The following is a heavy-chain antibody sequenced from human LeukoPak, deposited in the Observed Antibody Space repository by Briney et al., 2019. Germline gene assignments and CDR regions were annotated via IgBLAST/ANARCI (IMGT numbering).Heavy chain of an antibody. D-gene: IGHD3-10*01. CDR3: ARGGLWLTDGMDV. V-gene: IGHV3-30*02. CDR1: GFTFSSYG. CDR2: IRYDGSNK. Sequence: GGSLRLSCAASGFTFSSYGMHWVRQAPGKGLEWVAFIRYDGSNKYYADSVKGRFSISRDNAKNSLYLQVNSLRADDTAVYYCARGGLWLTDGMDVWGQGTTVTVSS. J-gene: IGHJ6*02.